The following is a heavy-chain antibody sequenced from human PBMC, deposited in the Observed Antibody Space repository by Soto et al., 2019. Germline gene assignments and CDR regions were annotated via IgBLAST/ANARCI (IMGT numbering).Heavy chain of an antibody. CDR2: IRSKAYGGTT. J-gene: IGHJ4*02. D-gene: IGHD5-12*01. Sequence: GGSLRLSCTASGFTFGDYAMSWFRQAPGKGLEWVGFIRSKAYGGTTEYAASVKGRFTISRDDSKSIAYLQMNSLKTEDTAVYYCTRDPPEAYSGYDYASYFDYWGQGTLVTVSS. CDR3: TRDPPEAYSGYDYASYFDY. CDR1: GFTFGDYA. V-gene: IGHV3-49*03.